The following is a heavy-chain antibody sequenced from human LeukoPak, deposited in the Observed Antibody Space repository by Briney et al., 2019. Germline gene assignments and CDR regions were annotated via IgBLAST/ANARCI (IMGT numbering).Heavy chain of an antibody. V-gene: IGHV4-4*07. CDR1: GGSISSYY. CDR2: IYTSGST. J-gene: IGHJ5*02. Sequence: SETLSLTCTVSGGSISSYYWSWIRQPAGKGLECIGRIYTSGSTNYNPSLKSRVTMSVDTSKNQFSLKLSSVTAADTAVYYCARDLDYYDSSGYLNWFDPWGQGTLVTVSS. CDR3: ARDLDYYDSSGYLNWFDP. D-gene: IGHD3-22*01.